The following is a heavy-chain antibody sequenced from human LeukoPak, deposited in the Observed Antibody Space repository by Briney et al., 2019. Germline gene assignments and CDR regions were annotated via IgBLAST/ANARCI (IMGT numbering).Heavy chain of an antibody. J-gene: IGHJ1*01. D-gene: IGHD3/OR15-3a*01. CDR1: GYTFTDYY. CDR2: INPTSGGT. V-gene: IGHV1-2*04. Sequence: ASVKVSCKAFGYTFTDYYIHWVRQAPGQGLEWMGWINPTSGGTNYAQKFQGWVTMTRDTSISTAYMELSRLRSDDSAVYYCARDEFGLEPLLGYFQHWGQGTLVTVSS. CDR3: ARDEFGLEPLLGYFQH.